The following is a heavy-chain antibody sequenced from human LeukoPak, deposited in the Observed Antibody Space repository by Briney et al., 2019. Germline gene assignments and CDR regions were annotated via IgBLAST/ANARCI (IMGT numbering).Heavy chain of an antibody. CDR2: INPNSGGT. D-gene: IGHD3-3*01. CDR1: GYAFTGYY. V-gene: IGHV1-2*06. Sequence: ASVKLSCKASGYAFTGYYMHWLRQAPGQGLEWMGRINPNSGGTNYAQKFQGRVTMTRDTTISTAYMELSRLRSDDTAVYYCARDGVVIKQGHYWGQGTLVTVSS. CDR3: ARDGVVIKQGHY. J-gene: IGHJ4*02.